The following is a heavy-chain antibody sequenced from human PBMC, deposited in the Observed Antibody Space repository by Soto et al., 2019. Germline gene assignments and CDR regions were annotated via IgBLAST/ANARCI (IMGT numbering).Heavy chain of an antibody. V-gene: IGHV3-11*06. CDR3: ARREKRLTGDRGGHAFDI. CDR1: GFTFSDYY. Sequence: GGSLRLSCAASGFTFSDYYMSWIRQAPGKGLEWVSYISSSSSYTNYADSVKGRFIISRDNAKNSLYLQMNSLRAEDTAVYYCARREKRLTGDRGGHAFDIWGQGTMVTVSS. CDR2: ISSSSSYT. D-gene: IGHD7-27*01. J-gene: IGHJ3*02.